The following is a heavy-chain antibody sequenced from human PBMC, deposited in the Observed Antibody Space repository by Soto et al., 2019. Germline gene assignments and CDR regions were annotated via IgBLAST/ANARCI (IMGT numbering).Heavy chain of an antibody. J-gene: IGHJ6*02. CDR1: TSGFGGSNY. V-gene: IGHV3-53*01. CDR2: IYRDGNT. Sequence: GGSLRLSCAASTSGFGGSNYMTWVRQAPGKGLEWVSVIYRDGNTYYVDSVKGRFTISRDNSKNTLYLQMNSLRGEDTAVYYCARGRFGMDVWGQGTTVTVSS. CDR3: ARGRFGMDV.